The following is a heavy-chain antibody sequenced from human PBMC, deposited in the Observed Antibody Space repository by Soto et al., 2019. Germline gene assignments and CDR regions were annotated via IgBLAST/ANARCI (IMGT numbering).Heavy chain of an antibody. V-gene: IGHV4-31*03. Sequence: QVQLQESGPGLVQPSQTLSLACTVSGGSITTVGNYWSWIRQFRGKGLEWIRHISYSGSTNSNPSLRSRLSMSVDTSKNQFSLELSSVTAADTAVYYCARLLGSGNYLGIFDAFDIWGQGTVVTVSS. J-gene: IGHJ3*02. D-gene: IGHD1-26*01. CDR2: ISYSGST. CDR1: GGSITTVGNY. CDR3: ARLLGSGNYLGIFDAFDI.